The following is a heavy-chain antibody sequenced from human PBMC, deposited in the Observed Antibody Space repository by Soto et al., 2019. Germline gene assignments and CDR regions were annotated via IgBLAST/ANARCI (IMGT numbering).Heavy chain of an antibody. D-gene: IGHD6-13*01. CDR1: GGTFSSYA. V-gene: IGHV1-69*01. J-gene: IGHJ6*02. CDR3: ARDLQQQLALYYGMDV. Sequence: QVQLVQSGAEVKKPGSSVKVSCKASGGTFSSYAISWVRQAPGQGLEWMGGIIPIFGTANYAQKFQGRVTITADESTSTADMELSSLRSEDTAVYYCARDLQQQLALYYGMDVWGQGTTVTVSS. CDR2: IIPIFGTA.